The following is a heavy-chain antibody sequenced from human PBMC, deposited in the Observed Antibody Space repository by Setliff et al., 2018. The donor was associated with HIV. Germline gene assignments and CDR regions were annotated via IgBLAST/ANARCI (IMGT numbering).Heavy chain of an antibody. V-gene: IGHV3-7*01. J-gene: IGHJ6*02. CDR2: IGQDGSEK. CDR3: ARKLRPGHGVDV. D-gene: IGHD3-10*01. CDR1: RFDFNNYW. Sequence: GSLRLSCAAPRFDFNNYWMCWVRQAPGKGLEWVANIGQDGSEKNYVDSVKGRFTISRDNAKNSMDLQINSLRAEDTAIYYCARKLRPGHGVDVWGQGTTVTVSS.